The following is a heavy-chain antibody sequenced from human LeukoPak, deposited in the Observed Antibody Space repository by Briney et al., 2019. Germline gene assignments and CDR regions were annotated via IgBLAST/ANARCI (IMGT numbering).Heavy chain of an antibody. Sequence: ASVKVSCKASGYTFTSYGISWVRQAPGQGLEGMGWISAYNGNTNYAQKLQGRVTMTTDTSTSTAYMELRSLSSDDTAVYYCARTGAIAVAGPHFDYWGQGTLVTVSS. CDR3: ARTGAIAVAGPHFDY. D-gene: IGHD6-19*01. V-gene: IGHV1-18*01. CDR2: ISAYNGNT. J-gene: IGHJ4*02. CDR1: GYTFTSYG.